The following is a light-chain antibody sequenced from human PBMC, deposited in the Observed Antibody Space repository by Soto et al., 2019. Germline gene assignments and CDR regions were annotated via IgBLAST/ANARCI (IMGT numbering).Light chain of an antibody. CDR2: AAS. J-gene: IGKJ1*01. CDR1: QSISSY. Sequence: DIQMTQSPSSLSASVGDRVTITFRASQSISSYLNWYQQKPGKAPKLLIYAASSLQSGVPSRFSGSGSGTDFTLTISSLQPEDFATYYCQQSYSTRWTFGQGTKVAIK. V-gene: IGKV1-39*01. CDR3: QQSYSTRWT.